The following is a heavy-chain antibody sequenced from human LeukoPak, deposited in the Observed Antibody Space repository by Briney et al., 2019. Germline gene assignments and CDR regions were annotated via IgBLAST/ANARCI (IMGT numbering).Heavy chain of an antibody. Sequence: SETLSLTCTASGGSISSSSDYWGWIRQPPGKGPEWIGSIYYSGSTYYNPSLKSRVTISVDTSKNQFSLKLSSVTAADTAVYYCARDPSLDYWGQGTLVTVSS. CDR3: ARDPSLDY. J-gene: IGHJ4*02. CDR1: GGSISSSSDY. CDR2: IYYSGST. V-gene: IGHV4-39*07.